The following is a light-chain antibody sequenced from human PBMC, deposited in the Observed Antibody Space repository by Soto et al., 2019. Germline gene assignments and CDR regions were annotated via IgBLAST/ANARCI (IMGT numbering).Light chain of an antibody. J-gene: IGLJ2*01. CDR2: DVK. CDR3: SSYTTRSSVV. V-gene: IGLV2-14*03. Sequence: QSALTQPASVSGSPGQSTTISCSGTSSDVGAYDYVSWYQLHPSKAPKAMILDVKNRPSGVSNCFSGSKSGNTASLTISGLQAEDEADYYCSSYTTRSSVVFGGGTQLTVL. CDR1: SSDVGAYDY.